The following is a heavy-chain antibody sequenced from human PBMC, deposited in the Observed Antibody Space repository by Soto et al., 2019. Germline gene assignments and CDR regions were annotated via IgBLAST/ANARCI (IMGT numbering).Heavy chain of an antibody. J-gene: IGHJ4*02. CDR3: ARPTSGSGDY. D-gene: IGHD1-26*01. V-gene: IGHV1-2*02. CDR2: INPKNGGT. Sequence: QVHLVQSGAEVKKPGASVKVSCKTSGYSFPDFYIHWVRQAPGQGLEWMGWINPKNGGTNFARKFQCRVTMTRDTSISTIYMEVSSLESDDTAVAYCARPTSGSGDYWGQGTLVTVSS. CDR1: GYSFPDFY.